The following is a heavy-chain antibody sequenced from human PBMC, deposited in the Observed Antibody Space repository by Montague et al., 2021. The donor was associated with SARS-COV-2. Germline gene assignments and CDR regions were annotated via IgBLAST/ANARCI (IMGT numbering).Heavy chain of an antibody. CDR3: ARVSGYGSGSSFNWFDS. CDR2: VYISGST. CDR1: GDSINNVNYF. J-gene: IGHJ5*01. D-gene: IGHD3-10*01. Sequence: SETLSLTCSVFGDSINNVNYFWSWIRQPAGKGLEWIGRVYISGSTDYNPSLKSRVTMLLDKSANELTLQVTSVTAADTAVYYCARVSGYGSGSSFNWFDSWGQGTQVTVSS. V-gene: IGHV4-61*02.